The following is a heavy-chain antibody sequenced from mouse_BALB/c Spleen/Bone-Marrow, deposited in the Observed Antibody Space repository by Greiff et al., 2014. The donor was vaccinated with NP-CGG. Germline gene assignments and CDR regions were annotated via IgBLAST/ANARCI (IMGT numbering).Heavy chain of an antibody. CDR1: GYAFSNYW. CDR3: ARCDGYSYYFDY. V-gene: IGHV1-80*01. CDR2: IYPGDGDT. J-gene: IGHJ2*01. D-gene: IGHD2-3*01. Sequence: VQLQQSGADLVRPGSSVKISCKASGYAFSNYWMNWVKQRPGQGLEWIGQIYPGDGDTNYNGKFKGKATLTADKSSNTAYMQLSSLTSEDSAVYFCARCDGYSYYFDYWGQGTTLTVSS.